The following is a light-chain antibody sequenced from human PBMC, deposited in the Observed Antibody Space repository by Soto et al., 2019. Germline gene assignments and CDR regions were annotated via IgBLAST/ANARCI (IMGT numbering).Light chain of an antibody. CDR3: QQYNDWPPELT. J-gene: IGKJ4*01. CDR2: GAS. CDR1: QSVSSN. V-gene: IGKV3-15*01. Sequence: EIVMTQSPATLSVSPGERATLSCRASQSVSSNLAWYQQKPGQAPRLLIYGASARATGIPARFSGSGSGTDFTLTISGLQSEDSAVYYCQQYNDWPPELTFGGGTKVDIK.